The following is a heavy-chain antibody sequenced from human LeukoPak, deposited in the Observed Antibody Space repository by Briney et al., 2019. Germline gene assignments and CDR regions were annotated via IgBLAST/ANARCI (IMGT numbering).Heavy chain of an antibody. D-gene: IGHD3-9*01. V-gene: IGHV4-59*12. Sequence: SETLSLTCSVSGVSISSYYWSWIRQPPGKGLEWIGYIHYSGRTNYNPSLKSRVTMSVDTSKNQFSLKLSSVTAADTAVYYCVAKNYDILTGYRNPDYWGQGTLVTVSS. CDR1: GVSISSYY. CDR3: VAKNYDILTGYRNPDY. CDR2: IHYSGRT. J-gene: IGHJ4*02.